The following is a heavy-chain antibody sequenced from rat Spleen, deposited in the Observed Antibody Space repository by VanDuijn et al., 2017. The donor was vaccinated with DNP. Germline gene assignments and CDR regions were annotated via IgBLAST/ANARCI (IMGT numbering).Heavy chain of an antibody. D-gene: IGHD1-11*01. CDR3: AKGPNYGGYSDYFDY. CDR1: GFIFSNYW. J-gene: IGHJ2*01. CDR2: ISNTGDKI. V-gene: IGHV5-31*01. Sequence: EVQLVESGGGPVQPGRSLKLSCVASGFIFSNYWMTWIRQAPGKGLEWVASISNTGDKIYYSDSVKGRLSISRDNAKITLYLQMNKLGSEDTAIYYCAKGPNYGGYSDYFDYWGQGVMVTVSS.